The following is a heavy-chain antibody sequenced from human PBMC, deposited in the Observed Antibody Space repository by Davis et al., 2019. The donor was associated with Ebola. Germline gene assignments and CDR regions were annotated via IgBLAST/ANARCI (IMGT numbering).Heavy chain of an antibody. J-gene: IGHJ4*02. CDR3: AGESYYYDSSGYTYYFDY. V-gene: IGHV3-48*02. D-gene: IGHD3-22*01. CDR1: GFTFSSYS. CDR2: ISSSSSTI. Sequence: GGSLRLSCAASGFTFSSYSMNWVRQAPGKGLEWVSYISSSSSTIYYADSVKGRFTISRDNAKNSLYLQMNSLRDEDTAVYYCAGESYYYDSSGYTYYFDYWGQGTLVTVSS.